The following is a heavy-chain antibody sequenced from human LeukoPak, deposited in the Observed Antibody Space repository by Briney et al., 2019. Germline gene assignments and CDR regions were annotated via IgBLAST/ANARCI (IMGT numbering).Heavy chain of an antibody. D-gene: IGHD3-10*01. V-gene: IGHV3-7*01. CDR3: ARPILRGSSWFDP. CDR2: IKQDGSEK. J-gene: IGHJ5*02. CDR1: GFTLSSYW. Sequence: PGGSLGLSCAASGFTLSSYWMSWVRQPPGKGLEWVANIKQDGSEKYYVDSMKGRFTISRDNAQNSLYLQMNSLRAEDTAVYYCARPILRGSSWFDPWGQGTLVTVSS.